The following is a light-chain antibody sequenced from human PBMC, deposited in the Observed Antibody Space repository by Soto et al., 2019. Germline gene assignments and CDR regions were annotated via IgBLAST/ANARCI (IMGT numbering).Light chain of an antibody. V-gene: IGKV1-39*01. CDR1: QSINSY. J-gene: IGKJ5*01. CDR3: QQLNSYPVT. Sequence: DIQMTQSPSSLSASVGDRVTITCRASQSINSYLNWYQQKPGKAPKLLIYAASSFQSGVPSRFSGSGSGTDFTLTISSLQPEDFATYYCQQLNSYPVTFGQGTRLEIK. CDR2: AAS.